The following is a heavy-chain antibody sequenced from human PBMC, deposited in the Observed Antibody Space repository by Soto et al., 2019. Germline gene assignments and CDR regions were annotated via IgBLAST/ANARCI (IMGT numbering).Heavy chain of an antibody. Sequence: GGSLRLSCAASGFTFSDHYMSWIRQAPGKGLEWIGYSSNSGSFTRYADSVKGRFSISRDNAKNSLYLQINSLRGDDTAIYYCVRSGDNYNLLDYWGQGTPVTVS. J-gene: IGHJ4*02. V-gene: IGHV3-11*06. CDR1: GFTFSDHY. CDR3: VRSGDNYNLLDY. D-gene: IGHD1-1*01. CDR2: SSNSGSFT.